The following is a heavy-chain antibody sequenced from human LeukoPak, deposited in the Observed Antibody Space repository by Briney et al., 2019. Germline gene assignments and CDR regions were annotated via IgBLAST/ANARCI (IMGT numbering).Heavy chain of an antibody. CDR2: IYHSGST. D-gene: IGHD2-2*01. CDR1: GGSVSSGDYY. J-gene: IGHJ3*02. CDR3: ARVGSSTTLDAFDI. V-gene: IGHV4-30-4*08. Sequence: PSQTLSLTCTVSGGSVSSGDYYWSWIRQPPWEGQEWIGYIYHSGSTYYNPSLKSRVTISVDTSKNQFSLKLSSVTAADTAVYYCARVGSSTTLDAFDIWGQGTMVTVSS.